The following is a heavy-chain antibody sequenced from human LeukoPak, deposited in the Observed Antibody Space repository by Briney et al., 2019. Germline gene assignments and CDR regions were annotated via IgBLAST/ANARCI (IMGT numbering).Heavy chain of an antibody. CDR1: GGSISSSNW. D-gene: IGHD3-10*01. CDR2: IYHSGST. V-gene: IGHV4-4*02. CDR3: ARTYGSGSYYLSSQTDY. Sequence: SGTLSLTCAVSGGSISSSNWWSWVRQPPGKGLEWIGEIYHSGSTNYNPSLKSRVTISVDKSKNQFSLKLSSVTAADTAVYYCARTYGSGSYYLSSQTDYWGQGTLVTVSS. J-gene: IGHJ4*02.